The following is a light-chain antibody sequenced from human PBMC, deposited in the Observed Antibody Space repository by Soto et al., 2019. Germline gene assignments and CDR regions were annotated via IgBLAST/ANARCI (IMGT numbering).Light chain of an antibody. CDR1: QSVSSN. V-gene: IGKV3D-15*01. J-gene: IGKJ4*01. CDR3: HQYDNLPHLT. CDR2: GAS. Sequence: EIMMTPSPTTLSVAPGERAPLSCRASQSVSSNLAWYQQKPGQAPRLLIYGASTRAIGIPARFSGSGSGTDFTFTISSLQPADIATYYCHQYDNLPHLTFGGGTKVDIK.